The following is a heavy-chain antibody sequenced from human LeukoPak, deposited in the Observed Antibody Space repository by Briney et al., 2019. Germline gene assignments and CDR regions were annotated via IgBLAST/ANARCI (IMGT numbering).Heavy chain of an antibody. CDR3: ARLWGIWSFDY. CDR1: GGSISSNNYY. Sequence: PSETLSLTCTVSGGSISSNNYYWGWIRLPPGKGLEWIGSVHYSGSTNYNPSLKSRVTISVDTSKNQFSLKLSSVTAADTAVYYCARLWGIWSFDYWGQGTLVTVSS. V-gene: IGHV4-39*07. J-gene: IGHJ4*02. CDR2: VHYSGST. D-gene: IGHD3-3*01.